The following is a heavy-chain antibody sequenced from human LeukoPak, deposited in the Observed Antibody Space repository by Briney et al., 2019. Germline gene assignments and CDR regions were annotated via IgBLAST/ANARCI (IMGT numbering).Heavy chain of an antibody. Sequence: SGTLSLTCAVSGGSISSSNWWSWVRRPPGKGLEWIGEINHSGSTNYNPSLKSRVTISVDTSKNQFSLKLSSVTAADTAVYYCARDHIAPGEMATIPGYDAFDIWGQGTMVTVSS. CDR2: INHSGST. CDR3: ARDHIAPGEMATIPGYDAFDI. CDR1: GGSISSSNW. V-gene: IGHV4-4*02. D-gene: IGHD5-24*01. J-gene: IGHJ3*02.